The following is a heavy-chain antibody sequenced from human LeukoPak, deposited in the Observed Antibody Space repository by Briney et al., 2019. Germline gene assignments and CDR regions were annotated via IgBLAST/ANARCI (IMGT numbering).Heavy chain of an antibody. V-gene: IGHV3-23*01. CDR3: AKDITPTYYYDSSGSNFDY. CDR2: ISGSGGST. CDR1: GFTFSSYA. J-gene: IGHJ4*02. D-gene: IGHD3-22*01. Sequence: GGSLRLSCAASGFTFSSYAMSWVRQAPGEGREWVSAISGSGGSTYYADSVKGRFTISRDNSKNTLYLQMNSLRAEDTAVYYCAKDITPTYYYDSSGSNFDYWGQGTLVTVSS.